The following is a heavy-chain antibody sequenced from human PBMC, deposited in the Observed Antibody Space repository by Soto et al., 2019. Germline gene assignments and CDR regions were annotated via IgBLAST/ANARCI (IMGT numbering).Heavy chain of an antibody. J-gene: IGHJ2*01. CDR2: IIPIFGTA. D-gene: IGHD3-22*01. V-gene: IGHV1-69*13. Sequence: ASVKVSCKASGGTFSSYAISWVRQAPGQGLEWMGGIIPIFGTANYAQKFQGRVTITADESTSTAYMELSSLRSEDTAVYYCARVGYCDSSGYYPYWYFDLWGRGTLVTVSS. CDR1: GGTFSSYA. CDR3: ARVGYCDSSGYYPYWYFDL.